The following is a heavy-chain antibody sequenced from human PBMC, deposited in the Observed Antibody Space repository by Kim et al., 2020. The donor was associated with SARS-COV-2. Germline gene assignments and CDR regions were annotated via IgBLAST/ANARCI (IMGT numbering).Heavy chain of an antibody. CDR3: ARRQYSSGYYYFDY. Sequence: GGSLRLSCAASGFTFRSYWMHWVRQAPGKGLVWVSRINSDRSTTSYADSVKGRFTISSDNAKNTLYLQMNSLRAEDKAVYYCARRQYSSGYYYFDYWGQG. J-gene: IGHJ4*02. V-gene: IGHV3-74*01. CDR2: INSDRSTT. D-gene: IGHD6-19*01. CDR1: GFTFRSYW.